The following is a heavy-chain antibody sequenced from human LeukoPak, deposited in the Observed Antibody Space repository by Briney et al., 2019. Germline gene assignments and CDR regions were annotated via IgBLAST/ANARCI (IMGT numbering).Heavy chain of an antibody. D-gene: IGHD2-2*01. Sequence: GASVKVSCKASGYTLTSYDINWVRQATGQGLEWMGWMNPDSGNTGYAQKFQGRVTMTRNAPISTAYMELSSLRSEDTAMYYCARGLHCSKANCRRGEWFDPWGQGTLVTVSS. CDR3: ARGLHCSKANCRRGEWFDP. CDR2: MNPDSGNT. J-gene: IGHJ5*02. V-gene: IGHV1-8*01. CDR1: GYTLTSYD.